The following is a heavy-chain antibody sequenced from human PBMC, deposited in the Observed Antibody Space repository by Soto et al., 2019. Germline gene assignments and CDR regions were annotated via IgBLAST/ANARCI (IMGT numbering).Heavy chain of an antibody. CDR3: AKFYCISTMCQAPAAKSTGGFEI. V-gene: IGHV3-23*01. CDR2: ISGSGVST. CDR1: GFTFSSYA. Sequence: EPQLLESGGGLAHPGGSLRLSCGASGFTFSSYAMSWVRQTSGKGLEWVAAISGSGVSTYYADSVRGRSTISRDNSNKTLDLQMNSLRAEDTAVYYCAKFYCISTMCQAPAAKSTGGFEIWGQGTLVTVSS. J-gene: IGHJ3*02. D-gene: IGHD6-25*01.